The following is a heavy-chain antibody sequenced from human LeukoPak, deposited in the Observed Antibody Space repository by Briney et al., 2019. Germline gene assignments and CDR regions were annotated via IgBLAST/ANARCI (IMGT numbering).Heavy chain of an antibody. CDR2: ISSSSSYI. Sequence: GGSLRLSCAASGFTFSSYWMSWVRQAPGKGLEWVSSISSSSSYIYYADSVKGRFTISRDNAKNSLYLQMNSLRAEDTAVYYCARDFGEPSYYMGVWGKGTTVTVSS. J-gene: IGHJ6*03. V-gene: IGHV3-21*01. CDR1: GFTFSSYW. D-gene: IGHD3-10*01. CDR3: ARDFGEPSYYMGV.